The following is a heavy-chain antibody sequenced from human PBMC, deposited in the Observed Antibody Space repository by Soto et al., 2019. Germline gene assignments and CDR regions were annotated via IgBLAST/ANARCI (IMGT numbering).Heavy chain of an antibody. V-gene: IGHV1-3*01. CDR1: GYTFTSYA. Sequence: ASVKVSCKASGYTFTSYAMHWVRQAPGQRLEWMGWINAGNGNTKYSQKFQGRVTITRDTSASTAYMELSSLRSEDTAVDYCASGSGYDFPTAFDYWGQGTLVTVSS. J-gene: IGHJ4*02. CDR2: INAGNGNT. D-gene: IGHD5-12*01. CDR3: ASGSGYDFPTAFDY.